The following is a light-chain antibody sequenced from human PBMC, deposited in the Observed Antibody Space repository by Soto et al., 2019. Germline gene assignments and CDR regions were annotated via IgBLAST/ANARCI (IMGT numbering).Light chain of an antibody. J-gene: IGLJ2*01. CDR3: CSYAGSSTFVV. CDR1: SNNVGSYNL. V-gene: IGLV2-23*02. CDR2: EVS. Sequence: QSALTQPASVSGSPGQSITISCIGTSNNVGSYNLVSWYQQHPGKAPKLMIYEVSKRPSGVSNRFSGSKSGNTASLTISGLQAEDEADYYCCSYAGSSTFVVFGGGTKLTVL.